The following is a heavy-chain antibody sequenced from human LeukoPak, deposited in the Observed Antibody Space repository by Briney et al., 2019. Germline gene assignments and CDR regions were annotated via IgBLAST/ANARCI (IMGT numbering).Heavy chain of an antibody. J-gene: IGHJ4*02. V-gene: IGHV4-34*01. CDR2: INHSGST. Sequence: KPSETLSLTCAAYGGSFSGYYWSWIRQPPGKGLEWIGEINHSGSTNYNPSLKSRVTISVDTSKNQFSLKLSSVTAADTAVYYCARGWKDYYGSGSYDWGQGTLVTVSS. CDR1: GGSFSGYY. CDR3: ARGWKDYYGSGSYD. D-gene: IGHD3-10*01.